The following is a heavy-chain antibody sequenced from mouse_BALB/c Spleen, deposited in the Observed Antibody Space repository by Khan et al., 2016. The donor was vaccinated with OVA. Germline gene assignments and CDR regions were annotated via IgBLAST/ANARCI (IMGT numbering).Heavy chain of an antibody. J-gene: IGHJ2*01. CDR1: GYTFTNYW. Sequence: VRLQQSGTVLARPGASVKMSCKASGYTFTNYWMHWVKQRPGQGLEWIGTISPGNSDTNYNQKFTGKAKLTAVTSTSTAYMVLSSLTIEDSAVSYCAGNGFGNYEIWDYWGQGTTLTVSS. CDR2: ISPGNSDT. D-gene: IGHD2-1*01. CDR3: AGNGFGNYEIWDY. V-gene: IGHV1-5*01.